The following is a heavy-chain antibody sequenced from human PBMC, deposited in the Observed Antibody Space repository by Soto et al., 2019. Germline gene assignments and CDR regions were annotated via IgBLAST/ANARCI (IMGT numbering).Heavy chain of an antibody. CDR2: IYYSGST. CDR1: GGSISSSSYY. D-gene: IGHD6-13*01. J-gene: IGHJ6*03. V-gene: IGHV4-39*01. Sequence: SETLSLTCTVSGGSISSSSYYWGWIRQPPGKGLEWIGSIYYSGSTYYNPSLKSRVTISVDTSKSQFSLKLSSVTAADTAVYYCARGIAAAGGDYYYYYYMDVWGKGTTVTVSS. CDR3: ARGIAAAGGDYYYYYYMDV.